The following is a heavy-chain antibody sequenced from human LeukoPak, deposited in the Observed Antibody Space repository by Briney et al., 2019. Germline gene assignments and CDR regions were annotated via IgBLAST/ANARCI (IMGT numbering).Heavy chain of an antibody. CDR2: INPNSGGT. CDR3: ARGEEMTTVVTDYFDY. D-gene: IGHD4-23*01. V-gene: IGHV1-2*02. CDR1: GYTFTGYY. J-gene: IGHJ4*02. Sequence: ASVKVSCKASGYTFTGYYMHWVRQAPGQGLEWMGWINPNSGGTNYAQKFQGRVTMTRDTSISTAYMELSRLRSDDTAVYYCARGEEMTTVVTDYFDYWRQGTLVTVSS.